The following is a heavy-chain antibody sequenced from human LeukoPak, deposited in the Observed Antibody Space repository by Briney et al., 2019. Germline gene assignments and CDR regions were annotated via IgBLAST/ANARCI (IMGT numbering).Heavy chain of an antibody. CDR1: GYTFRTSW. CDR2: TYPGDSDT. CDR3: ASGQITGRFDY. V-gene: IGHV5-51*01. D-gene: IGHD1-14*01. Sequence: GESLKISCKASGYTFRTSWISWVRLMPGKGLEWMAITYPGDSDTKYGPSFQGQVTISADKSISTAYLQWSSLKASDTAMYYCASGQITGRFDYWGQGTLVTVSS. J-gene: IGHJ4*02.